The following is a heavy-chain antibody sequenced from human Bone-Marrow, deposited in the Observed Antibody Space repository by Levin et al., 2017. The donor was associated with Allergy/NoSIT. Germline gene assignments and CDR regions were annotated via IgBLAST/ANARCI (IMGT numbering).Heavy chain of an antibody. D-gene: IGHD6-13*01. Sequence: GGSLRLSCAASGFTFSDYYMSWIRQAPGKGLEWVSYISSSGSTIYYADSVKGRFTISRDNAKNSLYLQMNSLRAEDTAVYYCARAYSSSWYFYDYWGQGTLVTVSS. CDR1: GFTFSDYY. CDR3: ARAYSSSWYFYDY. V-gene: IGHV3-11*01. J-gene: IGHJ4*02. CDR2: ISSSGSTI.